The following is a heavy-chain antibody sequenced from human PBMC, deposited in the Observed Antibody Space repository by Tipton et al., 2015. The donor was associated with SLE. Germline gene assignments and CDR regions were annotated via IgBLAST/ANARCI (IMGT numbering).Heavy chain of an antibody. J-gene: IGHJ4*02. CDR2: IYYSGST. CDR3: ARGRYLFDY. V-gene: IGHV4-39*07. CDR1: GDSISSASYY. Sequence: LRLSCTVSGDSISSASYYWGWIRQPPGKGLEWIGSIYYSGSTYYNPSLKSRVTISVDTSKNQFSLKLSSVTAADTAVYYCARGRYLFDYWGQGTLVTVSS. D-gene: IGHD1-14*01.